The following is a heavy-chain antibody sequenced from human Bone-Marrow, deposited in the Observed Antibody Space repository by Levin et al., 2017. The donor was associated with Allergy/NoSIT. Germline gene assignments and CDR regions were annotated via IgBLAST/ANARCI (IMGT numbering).Heavy chain of an antibody. CDR2: ISYDGSNK. CDR1: GFTFSSYA. V-gene: IGHV3-30-3*01. J-gene: IGHJ3*02. CDR3: ARRGVAATVAFDI. D-gene: IGHD2-15*01. Sequence: PGGSLRLSCAASGFTFSSYAMHWVRQAPGKGLEWVAVISYDGSNKYYADSVKGRFTISRDNSKNTLYLQMNSLRAEDTAVYYCARRGVAATVAFDIWGQGTMVTVSS.